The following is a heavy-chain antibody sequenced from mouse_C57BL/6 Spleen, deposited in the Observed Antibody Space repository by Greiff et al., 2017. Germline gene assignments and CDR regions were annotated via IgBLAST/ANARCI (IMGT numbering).Heavy chain of an antibody. CDR1: GYAFSSYW. V-gene: IGHV1-80*01. D-gene: IGHD1-1*01. Sequence: VQLVESGAELVKPGASVKISCKASGYAFSSYWMNWVKQRPGKGLEWIGQIYPGDGDTNYNGKFKGKATLTADKSSSTAYMQLSSLTSDDSAVYFCAGSSLGYFDYWGQGTTLTVSS. CDR3: AGSSLGYFDY. CDR2: IYPGDGDT. J-gene: IGHJ2*01.